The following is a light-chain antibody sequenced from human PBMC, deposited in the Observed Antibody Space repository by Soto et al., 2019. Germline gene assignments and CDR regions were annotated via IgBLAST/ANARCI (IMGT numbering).Light chain of an antibody. J-gene: IGLJ2*01. CDR3: SSYAGSNNL. Sequence: QSVLTQPPSASGSPGQSVTISCTGTSSDIGGYNYVSWYQQHPGKAPKLTIYEVTKRPSGVPDRFSGSKSGNTASLTVSGLQAEDEADYYCSSYAGSNNLFGGGTKLTVL. CDR2: EVT. CDR1: SSDIGGYNY. V-gene: IGLV2-8*01.